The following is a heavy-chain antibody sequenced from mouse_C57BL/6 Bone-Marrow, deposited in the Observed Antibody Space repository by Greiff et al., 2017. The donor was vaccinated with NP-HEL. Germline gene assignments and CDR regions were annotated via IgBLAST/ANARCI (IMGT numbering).Heavy chain of an antibody. CDR2: IHPSDSDT. J-gene: IGHJ3*01. CDR1: GYTFTSYW. D-gene: IGHD2-3*01. V-gene: IGHV1-74*01. Sequence: QVQLQQPGAELVKPGASVKVSCKASGYTFTSYWMHWVKQRPGQGLEWIGRIHPSDSDTNYNQKFKGKATLTVDESSSTAYMQLSSLTSEDSAVYYCAIGRWLLLAWFAYWGQGTLVTVSA. CDR3: AIGRWLLLAWFAY.